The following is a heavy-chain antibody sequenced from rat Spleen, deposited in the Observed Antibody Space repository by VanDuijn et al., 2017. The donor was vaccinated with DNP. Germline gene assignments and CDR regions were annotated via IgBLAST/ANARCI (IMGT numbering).Heavy chain of an antibody. CDR3: ATHMYIRHYYYSTFDY. CDR2: ITNSGGST. V-gene: IGHV5-25*01. J-gene: IGHJ2*01. CDR1: GFTFSDYY. Sequence: EVQLVESDGGLVQPGRSLKLSCAVSGFTFSDYYMAWVRQAPTKGLEWVASITNSGGSTYYRDSVKGRFTISRDNAKSTLYLQMDSLRSEDTATYYCATHMYIRHYYYSTFDYWGQGVVVTVSS. D-gene: IGHD1-6*01.